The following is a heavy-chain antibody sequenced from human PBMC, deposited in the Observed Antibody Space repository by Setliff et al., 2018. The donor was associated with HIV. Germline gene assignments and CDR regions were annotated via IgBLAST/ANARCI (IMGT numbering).Heavy chain of an antibody. CDR3: ARVPPGPYYYYMDV. Sequence: SETLSLTCAVYGGSFSGYYWSWIRQPPGKGLEWIGEINHSGSTNYNPSLKSRVTISVDTSKNQFSLKLSSVTAADTAVYYCARVPPGPYYYYMDVWGKGTTVTV. CDR1: GGSFSGYY. V-gene: IGHV4-34*01. CDR2: INHSGST. J-gene: IGHJ6*03.